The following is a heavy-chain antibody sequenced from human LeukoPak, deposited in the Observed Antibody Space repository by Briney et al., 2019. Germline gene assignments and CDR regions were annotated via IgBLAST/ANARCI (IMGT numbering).Heavy chain of an antibody. J-gene: IGHJ4*02. CDR3: ARYPRGDGYNYFDY. V-gene: IGHV4-4*02. CDR1: GGSISSSNW. D-gene: IGHD5-24*01. Sequence: PSETLSLTCAVSGGSISSSNWWSWVRQPPGKGLEWIGEIYHSGSTNYNPSLKSRVTISVDTSKDQFSLKLSSVTAADTAVYYCARYPRGDGYNYFDYWGQGTLVTVSS. CDR2: IYHSGST.